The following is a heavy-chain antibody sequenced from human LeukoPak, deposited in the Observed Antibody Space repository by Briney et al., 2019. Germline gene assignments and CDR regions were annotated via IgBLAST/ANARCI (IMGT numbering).Heavy chain of an antibody. CDR2: ISGSGGST. D-gene: IGHD4-17*01. CDR3: AKDFSIATVTTFDY. V-gene: IGHV3-23*01. CDR1: GFTFSSYA. J-gene: IGHJ4*02. Sequence: PGGSLRLSCAASGFTFSSYAMSWVRQAPGKGLEWVSAISGSGGSTYYADSVKGRFTISRDNSKNTLYLQMNSLRAEGTAVYYCAKDFSIATVTTFDYWGQGTLVTVSS.